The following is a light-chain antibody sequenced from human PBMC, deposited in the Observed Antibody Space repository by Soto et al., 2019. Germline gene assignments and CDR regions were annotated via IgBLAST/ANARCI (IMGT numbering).Light chain of an antibody. CDR1: QSVSSY. CDR3: QQYNTWPPRYT. J-gene: IGKJ2*01. CDR2: RAS. Sequence: EIVMTQSPATLSVSPGGRATLSCRASQSVSSYLAWYQQRPGQPPRLLIYRASIRATGIPARFSGSGSGTEFSLTISSLQSEDFAVYYCQQYNTWPPRYTFGQGTKLEI. V-gene: IGKV3-15*01.